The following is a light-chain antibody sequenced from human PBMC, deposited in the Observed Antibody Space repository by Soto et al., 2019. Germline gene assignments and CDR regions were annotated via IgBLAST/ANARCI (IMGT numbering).Light chain of an antibody. CDR3: QQYDNVTLT. CDR1: QDISNS. Sequence: DIQMTQSPSSLSASVGDRVTITCQAGQDISNSLNWYQHKPGKAPKLLIYDASSLETGVPSRFGGSGSGTDFTFTISSLQPEDIATYYCQQYDNVTLTFGGGTKVEI. J-gene: IGKJ4*01. CDR2: DAS. V-gene: IGKV1-33*01.